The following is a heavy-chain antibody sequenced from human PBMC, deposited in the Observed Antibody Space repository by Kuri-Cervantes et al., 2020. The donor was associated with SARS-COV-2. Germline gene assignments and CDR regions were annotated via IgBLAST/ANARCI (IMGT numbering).Heavy chain of an antibody. D-gene: IGHD3-10*01. Sequence: GTLTLSCIVSGGSVSSGSHYWSWIRQPPGKALEWIGYIYYSGSNKYNPSLKSRVTMSVDTSKNQFSLKLNSVTPADTAVYYCARTLGYSGSGTYCFDYWGQGTLVTVSS. CDR2: IYYSGSN. CDR1: GGSVSSGSHY. V-gene: IGHV4-61*01. J-gene: IGHJ4*02. CDR3: ARTLGYSGSGTYCFDY.